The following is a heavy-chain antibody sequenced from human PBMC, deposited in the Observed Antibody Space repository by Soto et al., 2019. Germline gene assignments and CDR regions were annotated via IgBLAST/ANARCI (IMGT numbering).Heavy chain of an antibody. Sequence: GGSLRLSCAASAFTFSDDYMGWIRQAPGKGLEWLSYISGNGNTIYYADSVKGRFTVSRDNAKNLLYLQMNSLRADDTAVYYCAASAVVAAHYWGQGALVTVSS. CDR2: ISGNGNTI. J-gene: IGHJ4*02. CDR1: AFTFSDDY. D-gene: IGHD2-15*01. V-gene: IGHV3-11*01. CDR3: AASAVVAAHY.